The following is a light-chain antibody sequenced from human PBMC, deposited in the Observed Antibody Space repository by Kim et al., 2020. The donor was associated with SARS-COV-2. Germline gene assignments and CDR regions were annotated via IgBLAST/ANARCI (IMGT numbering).Light chain of an antibody. CDR3: CSYAGSNWV. J-gene: IGLJ3*02. CDR2: DSS. CDR1: SSDGGSYNL. V-gene: IGLV2-23*01. Sequence: PGQATTISCSGTSSDGGSYNLVSWHQQQRGKAPDLMIYDSSKPPSGVSNRFSGSKSGNTASLTIAGLEAEDEADYYCCSYAGSNWVFGGGTQLTVL.